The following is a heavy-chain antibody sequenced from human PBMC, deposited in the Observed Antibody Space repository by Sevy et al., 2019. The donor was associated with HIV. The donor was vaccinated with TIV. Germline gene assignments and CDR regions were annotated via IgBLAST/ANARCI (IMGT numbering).Heavy chain of an antibody. Sequence: ASVKVSCKASGYTFINYGITWVRQAPGQGLEWMGWISRYNTNYAQKLQGRVTMTTDTPTSTVYMELRSLRSDDTAVYYFPRSPSGGQGPGQYFQDWGQGTLVTVSS. CDR1: GYTFINYG. CDR2: ISRYNT. CDR3: PRSPSGGQGPGQYFQD. J-gene: IGHJ1*01. V-gene: IGHV1-18*01. D-gene: IGHD1-26*01.